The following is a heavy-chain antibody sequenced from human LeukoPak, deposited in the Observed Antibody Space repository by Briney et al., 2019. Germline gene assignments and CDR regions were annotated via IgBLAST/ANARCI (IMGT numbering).Heavy chain of an antibody. J-gene: IGHJ3*02. CDR3: ARDQYYYDSNAFDI. CDR1: GFTFSSYS. Sequence: AGGSLRLSCAASGFTFSSYSMNWVRQAPGKGLEWVSSISSSSSCIYYADSVKGRFTISRDNAKNSLYLQMNSLRAEDTAVYYCARDQYYYDSNAFDIWGQGTMVTVSS. V-gene: IGHV3-21*01. CDR2: ISSSSSCI. D-gene: IGHD3-22*01.